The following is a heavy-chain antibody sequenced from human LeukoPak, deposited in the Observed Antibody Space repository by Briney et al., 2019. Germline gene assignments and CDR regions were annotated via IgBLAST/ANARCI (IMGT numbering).Heavy chain of an antibody. J-gene: IGHJ4*02. CDR3: ARGGSSGYYYFDY. D-gene: IGHD3-22*01. V-gene: IGHV1-2*02. CDR2: INPHSGGT. Sequence: GASVKVSCKASGYTFTGYYMHWVRQAPGQGLEWMGWINPHSGGTNYAQKFQGRVTMTRDTSISTAYMELSRLRSDDTAVYYCARGGSSGYYYFDYWGQGTLVTVSS. CDR1: GYTFTGYY.